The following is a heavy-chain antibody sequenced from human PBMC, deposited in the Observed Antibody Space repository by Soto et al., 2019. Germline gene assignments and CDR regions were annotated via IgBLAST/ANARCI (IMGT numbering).Heavy chain of an antibody. CDR3: ARSALFSNAALEYLYYMEV. V-gene: IGHV1-8*02. J-gene: IGHJ6*03. CDR1: GYIFTSYN. CDR2: VNPDSGHT. D-gene: IGHD4-4*01. Sequence: QVQLVQSGAEVKKPGASVKVSCKASGYIFTSYNINWVRQAAGHGLEWMGWVNPDSGHTVYAQKFQGRVTMTRDTTIGTAHMEPRSLTPEDTAVYYCARSALFSNAALEYLYYMEVWGKGASVTVSS.